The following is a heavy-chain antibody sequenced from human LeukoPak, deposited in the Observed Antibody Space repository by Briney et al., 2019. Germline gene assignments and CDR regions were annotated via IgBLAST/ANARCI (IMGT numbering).Heavy chain of an antibody. CDR2: IHHSGTT. D-gene: IGHD2-2*01. CDR3: ARDGSGTFHWFDP. J-gene: IGHJ5*02. CDR1: GYFISNSAYY. V-gene: IGHV4-38-2*02. Sequence: SETLSPTCAVSGYFISNSAYYWGCVRQPPGKGLEWIGTIHHSGTTFYNPSLKSRVTISVDTSKNQFSLKLNSVTAADSAVYFCARDGSGTFHWFDPWGQRSLVTVSS.